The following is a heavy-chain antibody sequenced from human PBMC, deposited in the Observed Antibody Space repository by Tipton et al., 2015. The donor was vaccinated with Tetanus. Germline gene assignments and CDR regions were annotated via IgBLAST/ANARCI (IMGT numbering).Heavy chain of an antibody. Sequence: SLRLSCAASGFSFSSYGMHWVRQAPGKGLEWVSVIWYDGSDRYYADSVKGRFTISRDNSKNMLYLQMNSLRAEDTAVYYCAREADCRGGSCYSGDFDYWGQGTLVTVSS. V-gene: IGHV3-33*01. CDR2: IWYDGSDR. D-gene: IGHD2-15*01. CDR3: AREADCRGGSCYSGDFDY. J-gene: IGHJ4*02. CDR1: GFSFSSYG.